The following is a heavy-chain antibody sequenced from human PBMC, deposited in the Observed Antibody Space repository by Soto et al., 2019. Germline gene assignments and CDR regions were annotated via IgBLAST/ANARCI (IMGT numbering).Heavy chain of an antibody. D-gene: IGHD3-10*01. CDR1: GFTVSSNY. CDR2: IYSGGNT. Sequence: EVQLVESGGGLVQPGGSLRLSCAASGFTVSSNYVSWVRQAPGKGLEWVSVIYSGGNTYYADSVKGRFTISRDNSKNTVYLQLNSLSAEDTAVDYCAVLWFGEPARFDYWGQGTLVTVSS. J-gene: IGHJ4*02. CDR3: AVLWFGEPARFDY. V-gene: IGHV3-66*01.